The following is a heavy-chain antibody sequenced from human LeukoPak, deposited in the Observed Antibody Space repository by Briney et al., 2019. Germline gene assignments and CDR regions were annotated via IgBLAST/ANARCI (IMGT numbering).Heavy chain of an antibody. CDR2: FYGGGST. V-gene: IGHV3-66*01. Sequence: GGSLRLSCAASGLTASSNYISWFGRPPARALEGFSVFYGGGSTYDADCVKRIFTFSRDNSKNTLYLQISSLRAEDAAVYYWARAASVAGTHALNHWGRGTLVTVFS. CDR3: ARAASVAGTHALNH. J-gene: IGHJ4*02. D-gene: IGHD6-19*01. CDR1: GLTASSNY.